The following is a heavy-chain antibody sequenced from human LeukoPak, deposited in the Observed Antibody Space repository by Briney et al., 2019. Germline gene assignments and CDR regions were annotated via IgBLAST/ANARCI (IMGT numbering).Heavy chain of an antibody. V-gene: IGHV4-59*01. Sequence: PSETLSLACTVSGGSISSYYWSWIRQPPGKGLEWIGYIYYSGSTNYNPSLKSRVTISVDTSKNQFSLKLSSVTAADTAVYYCESGGPLEWFSPLNYYYYYMDVWGKGTTVTVSS. CDR2: IYYSGST. CDR3: ESGGPLEWFSPLNYYYYYMDV. D-gene: IGHD3-3*01. J-gene: IGHJ6*03. CDR1: GGSISSYY.